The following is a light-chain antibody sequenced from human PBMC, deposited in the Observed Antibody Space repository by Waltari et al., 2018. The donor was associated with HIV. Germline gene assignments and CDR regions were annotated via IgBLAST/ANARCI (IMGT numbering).Light chain of an antibody. V-gene: IGLV1-51*01. CDR3: GTWDSSLSAV. J-gene: IGLJ3*02. CDR2: DNN. CDR1: GSNIGGHE. Sequence: QSVLTQPTSVSAAPGQTVTISCSGRGSNIGGHEVSWYQQLPGTAPKLLIYDNNKRSSVIPDRFSGSKSGTSATLGITGLQTGDEADYYCGTWDSSLSAVFGGGTKVTV.